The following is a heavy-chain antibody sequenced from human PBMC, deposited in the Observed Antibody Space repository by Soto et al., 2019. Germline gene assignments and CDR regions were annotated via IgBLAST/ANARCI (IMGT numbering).Heavy chain of an antibody. D-gene: IGHD3-16*01. V-gene: IGHV2-5*02. Sequence: QITLKESGPTLVKPTQTLTLTCTFSGFSLTTRGVGVGWIRQPPGKALECLALIYWDDDKHYSPSLQSSLSITKDTTNNQVALTMTNVHPVDTAAEYCADIPNSYQYDWFDPWGQGTLVSVSS. CDR1: GFSLTTRGVG. CDR3: ADIPNSYQYDWFDP. CDR2: IYWDDDK. J-gene: IGHJ5*02.